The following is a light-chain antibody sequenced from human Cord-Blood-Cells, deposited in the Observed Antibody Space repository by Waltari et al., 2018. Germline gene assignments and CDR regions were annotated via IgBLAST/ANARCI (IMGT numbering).Light chain of an antibody. CDR1: SSNIGAGYD. J-gene: IGLJ3*02. Sequence: QSVLTQPPSVSGAPGQRVTISRTGSSSNIGAGYDVHWYQQLPGTAPKLLIYGNIKRHPGFPDRFSGAKSGTSASLAITGLQAEDEADYYCQSYDSSLSGFWVFGGGTMLTVL. CDR3: QSYDSSLSGFWV. V-gene: IGLV1-40*01. CDR2: GNI.